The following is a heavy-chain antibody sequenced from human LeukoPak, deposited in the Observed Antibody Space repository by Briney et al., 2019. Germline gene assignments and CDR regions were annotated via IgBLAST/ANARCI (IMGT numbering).Heavy chain of an antibody. CDR1: GFTFSGYP. Sequence: GGSLRLSCAASGFTFSGYPIHWVRQAPGKGLEWVAVISYDGSNKYYADSVKGRFTISRDNSKNTLYLQMNSLRSEDTAVYYCARDPIGSRWPYYFDYWGQGTLVTVSS. D-gene: IGHD6-13*01. V-gene: IGHV3-30-3*01. J-gene: IGHJ4*02. CDR2: ISYDGSNK. CDR3: ARDPIGSRWPYYFDY.